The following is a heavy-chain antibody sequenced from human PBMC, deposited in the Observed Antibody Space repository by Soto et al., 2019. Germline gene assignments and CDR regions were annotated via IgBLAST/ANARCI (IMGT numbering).Heavy chain of an antibody. D-gene: IGHD3-22*01. J-gene: IGHJ4*02. V-gene: IGHV1-46*01. CDR3: AREVSPYYDSSGYYLKAFDY. CDR1: GYTFTSYY. Sequence: ASVNVSCKSSGYTFTSYYIHWVRQAPGQGLEWMGIINPSGGSTSYAQKFQGRVTMTRDTSTSTVYMELSSLRSEDTAVYYCAREVSPYYDSSGYYLKAFDYWGQGTLVTVSS. CDR2: INPSGGST.